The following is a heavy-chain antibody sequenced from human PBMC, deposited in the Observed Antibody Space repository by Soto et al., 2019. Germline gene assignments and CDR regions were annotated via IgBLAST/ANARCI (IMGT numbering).Heavy chain of an antibody. Sequence: EVQLVESGGGLIQPGGSLRLSCAVSGFTVSNNYMSWVRQAPGKGLEGVSVIYSGGYTAYGDSVKGRFTISRDNSKNTLNLQTNSPSAEDSAVFFCGTAPGGGGYWGQGTLVTVSS. CDR2: IYSGGYT. V-gene: IGHV3-53*01. J-gene: IGHJ4*02. CDR1: GFTVSNNY. D-gene: IGHD3-10*01. CDR3: GTAPGGGGY.